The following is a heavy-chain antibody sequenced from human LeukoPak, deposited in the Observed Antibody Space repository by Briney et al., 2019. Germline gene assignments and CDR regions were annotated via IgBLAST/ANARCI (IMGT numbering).Heavy chain of an antibody. CDR1: GDSFTRYY. D-gene: IGHD5-12*01. J-gene: IGHJ5*02. Sequence: PSETLSLTCVVSGDSFTRYYWSWIRQSAGRGLEWIGQIYASGSTIYNPSLASRVTLSIDTSQRQFSLKVRSVTAADTAVYYCARVGEWLRPDNWFDPWGQGTLVTVSS. CDR2: IYASGST. CDR3: ARVGEWLRPDNWFDP. V-gene: IGHV4-4*07.